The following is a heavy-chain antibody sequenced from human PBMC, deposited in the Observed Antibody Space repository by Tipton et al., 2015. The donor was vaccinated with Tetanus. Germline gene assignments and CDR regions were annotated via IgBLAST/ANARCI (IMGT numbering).Heavy chain of an antibody. D-gene: IGHD3-9*01. Sequence: LRLSCTIYGGTFSGYYCSWIRQPPGRGLEWIGEIHPSGSTNYNPSLKSRVTISVDTSKNQFSLELNSVTAADTAVYYCARRGGDFLTGYYDSWGQGTLVTVSS. CDR2: IHPSGST. CDR3: ARRGGDFLTGYYDS. J-gene: IGHJ4*02. CDR1: GGTFSGYY. V-gene: IGHV4-34*01.